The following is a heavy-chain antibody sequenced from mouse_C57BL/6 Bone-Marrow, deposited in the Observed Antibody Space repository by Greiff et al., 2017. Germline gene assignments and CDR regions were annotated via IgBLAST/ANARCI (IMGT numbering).Heavy chain of an antibody. CDR1: GYSITSGYY. CDR3: AREWDDYYGVDY. Sequence: EVKLVESGPGLVKPSQSLSLTCSVTGYSITSGYYWNWIRQFPGNKLEWMGYISYDGSNNYNPSLKNRISITRDTSKNQFFLKLNSVTTEDTATYYCAREWDDYYGVDYWGQGTTLTVSS. D-gene: IGHD1-1*01. J-gene: IGHJ2*01. V-gene: IGHV3-6*01. CDR2: ISYDGSN.